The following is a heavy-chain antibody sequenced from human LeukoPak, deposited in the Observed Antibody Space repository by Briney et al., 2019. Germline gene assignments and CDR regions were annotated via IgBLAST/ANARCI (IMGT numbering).Heavy chain of an antibody. D-gene: IGHD4-17*01. CDR1: GFTFSSYA. CDR2: ISDRTGRT. J-gene: IGHJ3*01. V-gene: IGHV3-23*01. CDR3: AKPSYGDPLDSFDV. Sequence: GGSLRLSCAASGFTFSSYAMNWVRQAPGKGLEWVSSISDRTGRTYYADSVKGRFIISRDNAKDTLFLQMNSLRADDTAIYYCAKPSYGDPLDSFDVWGQGTMVTVSS.